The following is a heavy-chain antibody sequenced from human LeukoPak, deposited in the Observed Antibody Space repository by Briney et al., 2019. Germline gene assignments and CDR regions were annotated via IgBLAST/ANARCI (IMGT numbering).Heavy chain of an antibody. CDR3: ARDRDYSNTERGFDY. Sequence: ASVKVPCKTSGYTFTDYYIHWVRQAPGQGLEWMGWINPNSGETNSAQKFQGRVTMTGDTSISTAYMELRRVTSDDTAVYYCARDRDYSNTERGFDYWGQGTLVSFSS. D-gene: IGHD4-11*01. J-gene: IGHJ4*02. V-gene: IGHV1-2*02. CDR1: GYTFTDYY. CDR2: INPNSGET.